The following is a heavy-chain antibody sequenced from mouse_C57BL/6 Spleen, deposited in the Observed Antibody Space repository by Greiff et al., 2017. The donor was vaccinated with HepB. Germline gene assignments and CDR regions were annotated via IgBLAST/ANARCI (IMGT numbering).Heavy chain of an antibody. CDR1: GFTFSDYY. Sequence: EVNVVESEGGLVQPGSSMKLSCTASGFTFSDYYMAWVRQVPEKGLEWVANINYDGSSTYYLDSLKSRFIISRDNAKNILYLQMSSLKSEDTATYYCAREGGVYYYGSRYAMDYWGQGTSVTVSS. CDR3: AREGGVYYYGSRYAMDY. D-gene: IGHD1-1*01. J-gene: IGHJ4*01. CDR2: INYDGSST. V-gene: IGHV5-16*01.